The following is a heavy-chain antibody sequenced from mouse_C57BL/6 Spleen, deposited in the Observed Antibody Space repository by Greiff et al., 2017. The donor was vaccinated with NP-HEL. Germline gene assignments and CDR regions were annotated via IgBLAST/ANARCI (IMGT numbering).Heavy chain of an antibody. V-gene: IGHV1-72*01. D-gene: IGHD1-1*01. J-gene: IGHJ1*03. CDR1: GYTFTSYW. Sequence: QVQLQQPGAELVKPGASVKLSCKASGYTFTSYWMHWVKQRPGRGLEWIGRIDPNSGGTKYNEKFKSKATLTVDKPSSTAYMQLSSLTSEDSAVCYCASYYYGSSSSDWYFDVWGTGTTVTVSS. CDR2: IDPNSGGT. CDR3: ASYYYGSSSSDWYFDV.